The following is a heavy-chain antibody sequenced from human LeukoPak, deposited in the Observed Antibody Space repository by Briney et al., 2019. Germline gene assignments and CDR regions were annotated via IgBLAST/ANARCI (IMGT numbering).Heavy chain of an antibody. Sequence: GGSLRLSCAASGFTFSSYSMNWVRQAPGKGLEWVSYISSSSSTIYYADSVKGRFTISRDNAKNSLYLQMNSLRDEDTAVYYCARDRQYGGSLDWYFDLWGRGTLVTVSS. V-gene: IGHV3-48*02. J-gene: IGHJ2*01. CDR3: ARDRQYGGSLDWYFDL. D-gene: IGHD4-23*01. CDR2: ISSSSSTI. CDR1: GFTFSSYS.